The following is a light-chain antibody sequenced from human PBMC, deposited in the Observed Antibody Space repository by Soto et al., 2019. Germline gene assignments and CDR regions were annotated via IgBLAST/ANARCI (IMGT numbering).Light chain of an antibody. CDR3: QQYNSWWT. V-gene: IGKV1-5*03. CDR1: QSISSW. CDR2: KAS. J-gene: IGKJ2*02. Sequence: DIQMTQSPSTLSASVGDRVTITCRASQSISSWLAWYQQKPGKAPKLLIYKASSLESGVPSRFSGSGSGTEFTLTNSSLQPDDFATYYCQQYNSWWTFGQGTKLEIK.